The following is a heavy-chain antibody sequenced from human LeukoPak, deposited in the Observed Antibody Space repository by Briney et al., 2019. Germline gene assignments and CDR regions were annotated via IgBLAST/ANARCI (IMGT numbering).Heavy chain of an antibody. V-gene: IGHV4-34*01. D-gene: IGHD6-19*01. J-gene: IGHJ4*02. CDR3: ARQAAVPGEEKFDY. CDR1: GGSFSGYY. Sequence: SETLSLTCGVYGGSFSGYYWSWIRLPPGKGLEWFGEINHSGSTNYNPSLKSRVTISVDTSKNQFSLKLNSVTAADTAVYYCARQAAVPGEEKFDYWGQGTLVTVSS. CDR2: INHSGST.